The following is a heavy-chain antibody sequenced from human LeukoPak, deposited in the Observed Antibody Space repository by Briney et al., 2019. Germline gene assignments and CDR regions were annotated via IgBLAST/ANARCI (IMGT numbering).Heavy chain of an antibody. J-gene: IGHJ6*03. CDR3: ARGYLAVAGTVNKAGDYYYYMDV. CDR1: GGSISSFD. CDR2: IYYSGST. Sequence: SETLSLTCTVSGGSISSFDWSWIRQSPGKGLEWIGFIYYSGSTSYNPSLKSRVTILVDTSKNQFSLKLSSVTAADTAVYYCARGYLAVAGTVNKAGDYYYYMDVWGKGTTVTISS. V-gene: IGHV4-59*01. D-gene: IGHD6-19*01.